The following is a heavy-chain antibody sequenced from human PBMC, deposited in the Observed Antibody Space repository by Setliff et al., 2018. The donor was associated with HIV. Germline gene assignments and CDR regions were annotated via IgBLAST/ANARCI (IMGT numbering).Heavy chain of an antibody. D-gene: IGHD5-12*01. Sequence: SETLSLTCAVYGGSFSDYYWSWIRQPPGKGLEWIGEIYHSGSTNYNPSLKSRVTISVDTSKNQFSLKLSSVTAADTAVYYCARRGRVYSYVLEPDAFDIWGQGTMVTVSS. CDR1: GGSFSDYY. V-gene: IGHV4-34*01. CDR2: IYHSGST. CDR3: ARRGRVYSYVLEPDAFDI. J-gene: IGHJ3*02.